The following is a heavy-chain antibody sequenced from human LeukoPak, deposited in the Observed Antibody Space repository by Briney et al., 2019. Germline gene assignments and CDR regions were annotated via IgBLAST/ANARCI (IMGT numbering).Heavy chain of an antibody. V-gene: IGHV3-74*01. CDR3: ARAEYSSSWIFDY. CDR1: GFTFSSYW. J-gene: IGHJ4*02. Sequence: GGSLRLSCAASGFTFSSYWMHRVRQVSGKGLVWLSRIDSDGSSTSYADSVKGRFTISRDNAKNTLYLQLNSLRAEDTGVYYCARAEYSSSWIFDYWGQGTLVTVSS. CDR2: IDSDGSST. D-gene: IGHD6-13*01.